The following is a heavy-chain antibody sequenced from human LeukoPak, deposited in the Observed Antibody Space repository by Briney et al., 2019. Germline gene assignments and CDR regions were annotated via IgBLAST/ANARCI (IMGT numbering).Heavy chain of an antibody. Sequence: GGSLRLSCTASGFTFNSYAMNWVRQAPGKGLEWVSTIRGSGGSTYTADSVKGRFIISRDNSKNMLYMQMNSLRAEDTAVYYCAKGAVESLEYYFYREVWGKGTTVTVSS. CDR2: IRGSGGST. J-gene: IGHJ6*03. V-gene: IGHV3-23*01. CDR3: AKGAVESLEYYFYREV. D-gene: IGHD1-1*01. CDR1: GFTFNSYA.